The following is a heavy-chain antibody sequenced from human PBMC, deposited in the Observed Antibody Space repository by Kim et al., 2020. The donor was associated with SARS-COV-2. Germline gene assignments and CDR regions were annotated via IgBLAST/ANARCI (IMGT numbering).Heavy chain of an antibody. CDR3: TTSVHHLLTFLEGAFDS. CDR2: FDPEEGEA. Sequence: ASVKVSCKVSGHTLSDLSIHWVRQAPGKGLEWMGGFDPEEGEAIYAQKFQARVTMTEDTSTDTAYMELSSLTSEDTAVYYCTTSVHHLLTFLEGAFDSWGQGTLVTVSS. D-gene: IGHD3-3*02. J-gene: IGHJ4*02. V-gene: IGHV1-24*01. CDR1: GHTLSDLS.